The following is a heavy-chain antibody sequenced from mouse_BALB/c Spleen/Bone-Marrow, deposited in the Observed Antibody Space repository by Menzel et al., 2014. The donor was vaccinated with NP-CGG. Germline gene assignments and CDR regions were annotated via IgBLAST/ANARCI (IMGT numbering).Heavy chain of an antibody. J-gene: IGHJ3*01. CDR1: GFNIKNTY. D-gene: IGHD1-1*01. V-gene: IGHV14-3*02. CDR2: IDPANVNT. Sequence: EVQLQQSGAELVKPGASVKLSCTASGFNIKNTYIHWVKQRPEQGLEWIGRIDPANVNTKYDPKFQGKATITADTSSNPAYLQLSSLTSEDTAVYYCASYFYGSSLFAYWVQGTLVTVSA. CDR3: ASYFYGSSLFAY.